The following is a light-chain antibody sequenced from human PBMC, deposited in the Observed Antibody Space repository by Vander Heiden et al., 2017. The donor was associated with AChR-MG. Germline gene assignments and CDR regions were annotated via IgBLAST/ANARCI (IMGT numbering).Light chain of an antibody. J-gene: IGKJ5*01. Sequence: EIVLTQSPGTLSLSPGERATLSCRASQSVSSSYLAWYQQKPGQAPRLLISGTSSRATDIPDRFSGSGSGTDFTLTISRLEPEDFAVYYCQQYGSSPLTFGQGTRLEIK. V-gene: IGKV3-20*01. CDR2: GTS. CDR1: QSVSSSY. CDR3: QQYGSSPLT.